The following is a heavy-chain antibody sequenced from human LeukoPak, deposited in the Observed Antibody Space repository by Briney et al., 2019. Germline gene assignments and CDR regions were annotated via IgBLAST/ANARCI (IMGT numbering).Heavy chain of an antibody. Sequence: SETLSLTCAVYGGSFSGYYWSWIRQPPGKGLEWMGEINHSGSTNYNPSLKSRVTISVDTSKNQFSLKLSSVTAADTAVYYCARLPTIVVVPAARDGLDYWGQGTLVTVSS. V-gene: IGHV4-34*01. CDR1: GGSFSGYY. D-gene: IGHD2-2*01. CDR3: ARLPTIVVVPAARDGLDY. J-gene: IGHJ4*02. CDR2: INHSGST.